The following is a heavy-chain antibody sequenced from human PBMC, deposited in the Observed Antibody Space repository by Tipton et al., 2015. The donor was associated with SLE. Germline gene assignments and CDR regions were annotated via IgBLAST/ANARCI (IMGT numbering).Heavy chain of an antibody. Sequence: TLSLTCTVSGGSISSYYWSWIRQPPGKGLEWIGEINHSGNTNYNPSLKSRVTISVDTSKNQISLKLSSVTAADTAVYYCARSSWYSSSPSEYWGQGTLVTVSS. CDR3: ARSSWYSSSPSEY. V-gene: IGHV4-59*01. CDR2: INHSGNT. J-gene: IGHJ4*02. D-gene: IGHD6-13*01. CDR1: GGSISSYY.